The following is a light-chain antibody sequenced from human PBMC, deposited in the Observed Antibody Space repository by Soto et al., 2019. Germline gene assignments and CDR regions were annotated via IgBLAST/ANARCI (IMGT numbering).Light chain of an antibody. J-gene: IGKJ4*01. Sequence: ETLMTQSPATLSVSPGERATLSCRASQSVNNNLAWYQQKLGQAPRVLLYGASTRATGIPDRFSGSGSGTDFTLTISRVEPEDFAVFYCQHYGSSPLTFGGGTKV. V-gene: IGKV3-20*01. CDR1: QSVNNN. CDR2: GAS. CDR3: QHYGSSPLT.